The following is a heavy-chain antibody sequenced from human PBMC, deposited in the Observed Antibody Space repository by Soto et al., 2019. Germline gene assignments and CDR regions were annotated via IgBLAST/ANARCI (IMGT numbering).Heavy chain of an antibody. CDR2: IYWDDDK. D-gene: IGHD6-6*01. CDR3: AHRRPYSNSTEYFFDY. Sequence: QITLKESGPTLVKPTQTLTLTCTFSGFSLSTSGVDVGWILQPPGKALEWLALIYWDDDKRYSPSLKSRLTITKDTSKNQVVLTMTNMDPLDTATYYCAHRRPYSNSTEYFFDYWGQGTLVTVSS. V-gene: IGHV2-5*02. CDR1: GFSLSTSGVD. J-gene: IGHJ4*02.